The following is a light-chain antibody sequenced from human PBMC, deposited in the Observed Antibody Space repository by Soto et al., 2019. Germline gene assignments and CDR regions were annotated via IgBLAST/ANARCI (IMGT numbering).Light chain of an antibody. CDR2: EVS. CDR1: SSDVGGYNY. V-gene: IGLV2-14*01. Sequence: QSALTQPASVSGSPGQSITISCTGTSSDVGGYNYVSWYQQHPGKAPNLMIYEVSNRPSGVANRSSGSKSGHRASLTISGLQAEDEAVFYCSSYTSSRTFVVFGGGTELAV. J-gene: IGLJ2*01. CDR3: SSYTSSRTFVV.